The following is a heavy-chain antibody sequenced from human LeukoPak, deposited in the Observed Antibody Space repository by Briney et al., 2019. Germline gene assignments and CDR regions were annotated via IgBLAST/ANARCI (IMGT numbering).Heavy chain of an antibody. J-gene: IGHJ4*02. CDR3: VRNVVVPAAPSDY. D-gene: IGHD2-2*01. Sequence: PSETLSLTCTVSGASISSSAYYWGWIRQPPGKGLEWIGSIYYSGSSYYNPSLKSRVTISVDTSKNQFALKVSSVTAADTAVYYCVRNVVVPAAPSDYWGQGTLVTVSS. V-gene: IGHV4-39*01. CDR2: IYYSGSS. CDR1: GASISSSAYY.